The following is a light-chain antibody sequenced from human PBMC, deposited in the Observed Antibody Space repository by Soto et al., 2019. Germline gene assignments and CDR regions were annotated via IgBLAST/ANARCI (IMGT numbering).Light chain of an antibody. CDR3: FSYAGSSTFYV. J-gene: IGLJ1*01. CDR2: EVS. Sequence: QSVLTQPASESGSPGQSITISCTGTSSEVGSYNLVSWYQQHPGKAPKLMIYEVSKRPSGVSNRFSGSKSGNTASLTISGLQAEDEADYYCFSYAGSSTFYVFGTGTKVTVL. CDR1: SSEVGSYNL. V-gene: IGLV2-23*02.